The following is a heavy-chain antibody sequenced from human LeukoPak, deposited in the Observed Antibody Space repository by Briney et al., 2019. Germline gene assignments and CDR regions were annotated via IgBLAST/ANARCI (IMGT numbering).Heavy chain of an antibody. CDR3: ARSHRGGYYFDY. CDR1: GFTFSSSA. J-gene: IGHJ4*02. V-gene: IGHV3-23*01. Sequence: GGSLRLSCAASGFTFSSSAMSWVRQAPGKGLEWASAISGSGVSTYYADSVKGRFTISRDNSKNTLCLQMNSLRAEDTAVYYCARSHRGGYYFDYWGQGTLVTVSS. D-gene: IGHD3-16*01. CDR2: ISGSGVST.